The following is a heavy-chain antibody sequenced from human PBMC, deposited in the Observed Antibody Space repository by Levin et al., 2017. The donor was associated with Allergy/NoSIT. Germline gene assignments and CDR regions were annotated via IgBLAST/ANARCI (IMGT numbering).Heavy chain of an antibody. CDR2: ILPSDSDT. J-gene: IGHJ4*02. D-gene: IGHD4-23*01. CDR3: ARRDSDGSNSFDF. V-gene: IGHV5-51*01. Sequence: KVSCQASGYSFTSYWFGWVRQRPGKGLEWMGLILPSDSDTRVSPSFQGQIIMSVDKSISTAYLHWNSLKASDTAMYYCARRDSDGSNSFDFWGQGTLVTVSS. CDR1: GYSFTSYW.